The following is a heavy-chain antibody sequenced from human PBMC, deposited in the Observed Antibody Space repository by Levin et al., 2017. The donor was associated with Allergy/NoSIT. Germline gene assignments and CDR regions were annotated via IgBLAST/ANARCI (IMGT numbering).Heavy chain of an antibody. D-gene: IGHD4-11*01. Sequence: GESLKISCAASGFTFSSYWMSWVRQAPGKGLEWVANIKQDGSEKYYVDSVKGRFTISRDNAKNSLYLQMNSLRAEDTAVYYCARGATTVTTWVYWGQGTLVTVSS. CDR1: GFTFSSYW. CDR3: ARGATTVTTWVY. J-gene: IGHJ4*02. CDR2: IKQDGSEK. V-gene: IGHV3-7*01.